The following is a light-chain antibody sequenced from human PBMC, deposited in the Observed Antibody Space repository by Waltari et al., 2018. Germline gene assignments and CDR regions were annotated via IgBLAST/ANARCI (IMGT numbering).Light chain of an antibody. V-gene: IGKV3-20*01. Sequence: EIVLTQSPGTLSLSPGERVTLSCRASQSLSSDYLAWYQQKPGQAPRLLIYGASTRDTGIPDRLSGSGSGTDFTLTISRLEPEDFAVYCCQQYGTSPPTFGQGTKLEIK. CDR2: GAS. J-gene: IGKJ2*01. CDR1: QSLSSDY. CDR3: QQYGTSPPT.